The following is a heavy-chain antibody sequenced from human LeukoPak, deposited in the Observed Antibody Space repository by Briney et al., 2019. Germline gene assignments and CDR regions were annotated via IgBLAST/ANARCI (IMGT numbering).Heavy chain of an antibody. V-gene: IGHV3-30*18. CDR3: AKDSVERGFDY. Sequence: PGGSLRLSCAASGFTFSSYGMHWVRQAPGKGLEWVAVISYDGSNKYYADSVKGRFTISRDNSKNTLYLQMNSLRAEDTAVYYCAKDSVERGFDYWGQGTLVTVSS. CDR1: GFTFSSYG. J-gene: IGHJ4*02. CDR2: ISYDGSNK. D-gene: IGHD2-15*01.